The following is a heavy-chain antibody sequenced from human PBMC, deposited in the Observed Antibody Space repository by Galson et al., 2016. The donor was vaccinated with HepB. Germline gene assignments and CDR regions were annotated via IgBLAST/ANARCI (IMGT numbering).Heavy chain of an antibody. D-gene: IGHD6-13*01. CDR3: ARHELHSNSWYMDS. Sequence: QSGAEVKKPGESLKISCKGSGYTFSSYWIAWVRQMPGRGLEWMGIIYPGDSETRYSPSFQGQVTISVDKSISTAYLQWSSLKASDGAMYYCARHELHSNSWYMDSWGQGTLVTVSS. J-gene: IGHJ4*02. CDR2: IYPGDSET. CDR1: GYTFSSYW. V-gene: IGHV5-51*01.